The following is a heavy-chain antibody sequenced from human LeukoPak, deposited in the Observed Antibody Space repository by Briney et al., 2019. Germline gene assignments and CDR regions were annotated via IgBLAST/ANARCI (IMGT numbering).Heavy chain of an antibody. D-gene: IGHD3-16*01. CDR1: GVTLSSNY. V-gene: IGHV3-53*01. CDR3: AGGSGAFDV. J-gene: IGHJ3*01. CDR2: IDGGGRT. Sequence: GGSLRLSCAAPGVTLSSNYMSWVRQAPGRGLEWLSVIDGGGRTYYADSVKGRFIISRDSFENTLYLQMNSLRADDTALYYCAGGSGAFDVWGQGTLVTISS.